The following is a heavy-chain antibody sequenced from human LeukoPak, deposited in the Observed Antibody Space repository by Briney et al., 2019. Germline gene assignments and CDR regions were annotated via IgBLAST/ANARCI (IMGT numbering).Heavy chain of an antibody. CDR3: ARKRGYSSSSYDY. CDR1: GGSISSGSYY. Sequence: SETLSLTCTVSGGSISSGSYYWSWIRQPAGKGLEWIGRIYTSGSTNYNPSLKSRVTISVNTSKNQFSLKLSSVTAADTAVYYCARKRGYSSSSYDYWGQGTLVTVSS. J-gene: IGHJ4*02. D-gene: IGHD6-13*01. V-gene: IGHV4-61*02. CDR2: IYTSGST.